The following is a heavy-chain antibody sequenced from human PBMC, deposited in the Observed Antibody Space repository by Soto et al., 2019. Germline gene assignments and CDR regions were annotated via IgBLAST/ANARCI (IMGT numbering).Heavy chain of an antibody. CDR2: IYHSGST. V-gene: IGHV4-4*02. CDR1: GGSISSSNW. D-gene: IGHD3-9*01. J-gene: IGHJ6*02. Sequence: PSETLSFTCAVSGGSISSSNWWSWVRQPPGKGLEWIGEIYHSGSTNYNPSLKSRVTISVDKSKNQFSLKLSSVTAADTAVYYCARDRDILTGNYYYYGMDVWGQGTTVTV. CDR3: ARDRDILTGNYYYYGMDV.